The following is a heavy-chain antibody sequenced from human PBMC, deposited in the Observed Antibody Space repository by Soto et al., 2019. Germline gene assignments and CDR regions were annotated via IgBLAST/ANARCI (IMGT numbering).Heavy chain of an antibody. J-gene: IGHJ4*02. D-gene: IGHD3-22*01. CDR3: AREQHETYYYDSSGYYPLLH. V-gene: IGHV1-69*13. CDR2: IIPIFGTA. CDR1: GGTFSSYA. Sequence: GASVKVSCKASGGTFSSYAISWVRQAPGQGLEWMGGIIPIFGTANYAQKFQGRVTITADESTSTAYMELSSLRSEDTAVYYCAREQHETYYYDSSGYYPLLHWGQGTLVTVSS.